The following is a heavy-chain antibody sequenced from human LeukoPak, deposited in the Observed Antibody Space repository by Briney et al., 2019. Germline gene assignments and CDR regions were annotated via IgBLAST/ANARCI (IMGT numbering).Heavy chain of an antibody. CDR3: TKVASTGFIAYYFDY. CDR1: GIAFNQYS. V-gene: IGHV3-30*18. CDR2: ISYDGSNK. Sequence: GGSLRLSCTASGIAFNQYSMHWVRQAPGKGLQWVAVISYDGSNKYYADSVKGRFTISRDNSKNTLYLQMNSLRADDTAVYYCTKVASTGFIAYYFDYWGQGTLVTVSS. D-gene: IGHD3-16*02. J-gene: IGHJ4*02.